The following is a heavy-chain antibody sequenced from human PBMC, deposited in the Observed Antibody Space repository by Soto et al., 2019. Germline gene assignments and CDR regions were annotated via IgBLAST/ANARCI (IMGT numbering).Heavy chain of an antibody. CDR1: GGSFSGYY. J-gene: IGHJ4*02. CDR2: INHSGST. Sequence: SETLSLTCAVYGGSFSGYYWSWIRQPPGKGLEWIGEINHSGSTNYDPSLKSRVTISVDTSKNQFSLKLSSVTAADTAVYYCARVPLTQYDFWSGYYGGIDYWGQGTLVTVSS. CDR3: ARVPLTQYDFWSGYYGGIDY. V-gene: IGHV4-34*01. D-gene: IGHD3-3*01.